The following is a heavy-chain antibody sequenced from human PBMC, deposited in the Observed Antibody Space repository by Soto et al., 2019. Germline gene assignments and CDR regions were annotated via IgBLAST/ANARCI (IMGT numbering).Heavy chain of an antibody. D-gene: IGHD1-7*01. CDR3: ASRDPGTSVDY. V-gene: IGHV4-4*02. Sequence: SETLSLTCAVSGGSFNSNNWWTWVRQPPGQGLEWIGEIYRTGSTNYNPSLKSRVTISLDKSENQFSLKVTSLTAADTAVYYCASRDPGTSVDYWGQGTLVTVSS. J-gene: IGHJ4*02. CDR2: IYRTGST. CDR1: GGSFNSNNW.